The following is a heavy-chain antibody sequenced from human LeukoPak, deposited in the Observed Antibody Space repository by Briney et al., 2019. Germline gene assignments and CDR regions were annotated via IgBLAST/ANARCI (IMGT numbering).Heavy chain of an antibody. J-gene: IGHJ3*02. D-gene: IGHD3-3*01. CDR1: GFTFSSYA. Sequence: PGGSLRLSCAASGFTFSSYAMTWVRQAPGKGLEWVSTISGSGGTTYFAASVKGRFTISRDNSKNTLYLQMNSLRAEDTAVYYCAKDPRITIFGVVKKGDDAFDIWGQGTMVTVSS. V-gene: IGHV3-23*01. CDR3: AKDPRITIFGVVKKGDDAFDI. CDR2: ISGSGGTT.